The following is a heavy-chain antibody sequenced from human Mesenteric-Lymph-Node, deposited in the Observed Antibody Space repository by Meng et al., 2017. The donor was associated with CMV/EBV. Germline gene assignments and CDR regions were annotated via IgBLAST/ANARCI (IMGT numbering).Heavy chain of an antibody. CDR3: ARAVGYYDFWSGYSYYYYGMDV. J-gene: IGHJ6*02. CDR1: GFTFSSYS. D-gene: IGHD3-3*01. V-gene: IGHV3-21*01. CDR2: ISSSSSYI. Sequence: GGSLRLSCAASGFTFSSYSMNWVRQAPGKGLEWVSSISSSSSYIYYADSVKGRFTISRDNAKNSLYLQMNSLRAEDTAVYYCARAVGYYDFWSGYSYYYYGMDVWGQGTTVTVSS.